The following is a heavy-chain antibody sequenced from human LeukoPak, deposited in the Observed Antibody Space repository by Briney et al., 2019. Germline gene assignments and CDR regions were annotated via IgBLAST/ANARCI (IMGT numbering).Heavy chain of an antibody. Sequence: SQTLSLTCAVSGGSISSGGYSWSWIRQPPGKGLEWIGYIYHSGGTYYNPSLKSRVTISVDRSKNQFSLKLSSVTAADTAVYYCARGKRVGFGELFAFDIWGQGTMVTVSS. J-gene: IGHJ3*02. CDR3: ARGKRVGFGELFAFDI. D-gene: IGHD3-10*01. V-gene: IGHV4-30-2*01. CDR2: IYHSGGT. CDR1: GGSISSGGYS.